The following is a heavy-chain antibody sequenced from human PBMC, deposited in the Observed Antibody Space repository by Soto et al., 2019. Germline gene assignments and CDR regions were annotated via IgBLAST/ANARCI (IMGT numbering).Heavy chain of an antibody. V-gene: IGHV1-69*13. CDR2: IIPIFGTA. Sequence: SVKVSCKASGGTFSSYAISWVRQAPGQGLEWMGGIIPIFGTANYAQKFQGRVTITADESTSTAYMELSSLRSEDTAVYYCAKYYYDSSGYYSDYYYGMDVWGQGTTLTVS. CDR1: GGTFSSYA. CDR3: AKYYYDSSGYYSDYYYGMDV. J-gene: IGHJ6*02. D-gene: IGHD3-22*01.